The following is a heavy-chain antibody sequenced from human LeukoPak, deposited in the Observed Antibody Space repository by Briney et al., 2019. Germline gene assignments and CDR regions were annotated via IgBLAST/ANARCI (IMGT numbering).Heavy chain of an antibody. V-gene: IGHV4-59*01. CDR3: ARDIREVGESHYFDY. J-gene: IGHJ4*02. D-gene: IGHD1-26*01. CDR1: GFSITTYY. Sequence: TSETLSLTCTVSGFSITTYYWSWIRQSPGNGLEWIGLIHSSGSTTYNPSLKSRVTISVDTSKYQFSLHLSSVTAADTAVYYCARDIREVGESHYFDYWGQGTLVTVTS. CDR2: IHSSGST.